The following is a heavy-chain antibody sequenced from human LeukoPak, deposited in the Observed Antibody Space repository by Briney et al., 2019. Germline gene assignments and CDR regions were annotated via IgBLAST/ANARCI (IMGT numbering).Heavy chain of an antibody. J-gene: IGHJ5*02. CDR1: GGSISSYY. Sequence: SETLSLTCTVSGGSISSYYWSWIRQPAGKGLEWIGRIHSNGSTNYNPSLKSRVTMSLDASKNQFSLRLTSVTAADSAVYFCARNLGSNWFDPWGQGTLVTVSS. CDR2: IHSNGST. CDR3: ARNLGSNWFDP. D-gene: IGHD1-26*01. V-gene: IGHV4-4*07.